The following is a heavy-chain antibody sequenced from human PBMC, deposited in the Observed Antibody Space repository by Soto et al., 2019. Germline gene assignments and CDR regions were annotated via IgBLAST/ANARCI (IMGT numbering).Heavy chain of an antibody. D-gene: IGHD5-12*01. CDR2: IRSKANSYAT. J-gene: IGHJ6*03. CDR1: GFTFSGSA. Sequence: GGSLRLSCAASGFTFSGSAMHWVRQASGKGLEWVGRIRSKANSYATAYAASVKGRFTISRDDSKNTAYLQMNSLKTEDTAVYYCTRRDWVDRKGMDVWGKGTTVTVSS. CDR3: TRRDWVDRKGMDV. V-gene: IGHV3-73*01.